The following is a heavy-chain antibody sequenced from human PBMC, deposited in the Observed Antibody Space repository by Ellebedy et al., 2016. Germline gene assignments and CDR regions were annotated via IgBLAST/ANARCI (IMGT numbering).Heavy chain of an antibody. V-gene: IGHV4-59*02. Sequence: SETLSLXXSVSGGSVTSYYWNWIRQSPGKGLEWIGYMYYSGSTDYNSSLKSRVTMSVDTSTNQFSLELRSVTAADTAVYFCARGPVTVYNSCFNEWGQGTLLSVSS. CDR3: ARGPVTVYNSCFNE. CDR1: GGSVTSYY. CDR2: MYYSGST. D-gene: IGHD5/OR15-5a*01. J-gene: IGHJ4*02.